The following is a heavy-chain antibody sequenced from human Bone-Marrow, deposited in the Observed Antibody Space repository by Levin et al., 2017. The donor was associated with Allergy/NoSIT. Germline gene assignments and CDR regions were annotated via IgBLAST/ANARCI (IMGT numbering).Heavy chain of an antibody. V-gene: IGHV3-30-3*01. CDR2: ISYDGSNK. CDR3: AGDWYDCEVDP. D-gene: IGHD3-3*01. J-gene: IGHJ5*02. CDR1: GFTFSRHA. Sequence: GGSLRLSCAASGFTFSRHALHWVRQAPGKGLEWVAVISYDGSNKNYADSVKGRFTISRDNSKNTLYLQLSILGGEDTAVYYCAGDWYDCEVDPWGQGTLVTVAS.